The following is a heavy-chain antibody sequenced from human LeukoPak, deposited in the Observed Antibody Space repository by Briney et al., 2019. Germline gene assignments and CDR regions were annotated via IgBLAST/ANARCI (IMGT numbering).Heavy chain of an antibody. V-gene: IGHV3-23*01. J-gene: IGHJ5*02. CDR2: ISANGVDT. CDR1: GFTFSNHA. D-gene: IGHD2-8*02. Sequence: GGSLRLSCVASGFTFSNHAMTWVRQAPGKGLEWVSAISANGVDTFYAPSVKGRFTISRDNSRNTLYLQINSLRAEDTAIYYCAKDVWWSVSWGQGTLVTVSS. CDR3: AKDVWWSVS.